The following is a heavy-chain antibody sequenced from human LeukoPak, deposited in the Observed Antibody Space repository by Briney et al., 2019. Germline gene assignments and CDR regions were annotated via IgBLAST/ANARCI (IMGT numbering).Heavy chain of an antibody. J-gene: IGHJ4*02. Sequence: SETLSLTCTVSGGSISSGGYYWSWIRQPPGKGLEWIGYIYHSGSTYYNPSLKSRVTISVDRSKNQFSLKLSSVTAADTAVYYCARGLAAAGEFDYWGQGTLVTVSS. V-gene: IGHV4-30-2*01. D-gene: IGHD6-13*01. CDR1: GGSISSGGYY. CDR3: ARGLAAAGEFDY. CDR2: IYHSGST.